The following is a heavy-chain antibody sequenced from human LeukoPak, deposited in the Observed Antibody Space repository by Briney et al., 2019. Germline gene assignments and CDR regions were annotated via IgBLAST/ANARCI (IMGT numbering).Heavy chain of an antibody. D-gene: IGHD1-26*01. CDR2: IKQGGSEK. CDR1: GLRFGSYW. V-gene: IGHV3-7*01. J-gene: IGHJ3*02. Sequence: GGSLRLSCAASGLRFGSYWMNWVRQAPGKGLEWVANIKQGGSEKYYVDSVKGRFTISRDNAKNSLYLQMNSLRAEDTAVYYCASVYSPFAFDIWGQGTMVTVSS. CDR3: ASVYSPFAFDI.